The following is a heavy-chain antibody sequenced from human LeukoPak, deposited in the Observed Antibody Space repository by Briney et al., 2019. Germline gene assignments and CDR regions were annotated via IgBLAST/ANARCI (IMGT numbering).Heavy chain of an antibody. CDR2: ISAYNGNS. CDR1: GYTFSNYG. Sequence: ASVKVSCKASGYTFSNYGISWVRQAPGQGLEWMGWISAYNGNSNYAQKLQGRVTMTTDTSTSTAYMELSSLRSEDMAVYYCARARYETRIWPKSRYDYYHYMDVWGKGTTVTVSS. CDR3: ARARYETRIWPKSRYDYYHYMDV. J-gene: IGHJ6*03. V-gene: IGHV1-18*03. D-gene: IGHD3-3*01.